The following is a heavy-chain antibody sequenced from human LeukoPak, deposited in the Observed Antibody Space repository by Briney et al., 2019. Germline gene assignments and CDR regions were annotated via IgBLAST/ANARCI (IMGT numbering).Heavy chain of an antibody. Sequence: GGSLRLSCAASGFTFSSYAMNWVRQAPEKGLEWVSGISGSGSSTYSADSVKGRFTISRDNSENTLSLQMNSLRADDTAIYYCAKSCNSGNCYYNYWGQGTLVTVSS. CDR3: AKSCNSGNCYYNY. V-gene: IGHV3-23*01. J-gene: IGHJ4*02. D-gene: IGHD2/OR15-2a*01. CDR1: GFTFSSYA. CDR2: ISGSGSST.